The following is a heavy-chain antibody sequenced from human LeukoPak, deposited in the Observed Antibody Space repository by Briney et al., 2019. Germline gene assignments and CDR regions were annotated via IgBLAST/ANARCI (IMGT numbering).Heavy chain of an antibody. Sequence: KPSETLSLTCAVYGGSFSGYYWSWIRQPPGKGLEWIGEINHSGSTNYNPSLKSRVTISVDTSKNQFSLKLNSVTAADTAVYYCARGRIAVYYYYYYMDVWGKGTTVTVSS. CDR3: ARGRIAVYYYYYYMDV. CDR1: GGSFSGYY. CDR2: INHSGST. J-gene: IGHJ6*03. V-gene: IGHV4-34*01. D-gene: IGHD6-19*01.